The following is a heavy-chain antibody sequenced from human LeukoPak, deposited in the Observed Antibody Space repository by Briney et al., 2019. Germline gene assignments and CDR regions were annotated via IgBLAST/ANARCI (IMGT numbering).Heavy chain of an antibody. CDR1: GGTFSSYA. CDR3: ARDPNHAGYYYGMDV. J-gene: IGHJ6*02. Sequence: ASVKVSCKASGGTFSSYAISWVRQAPGQGLEWMGRIIPILGIANYAQKFQGRVTITADKSTSTAYMELSSLRSEDTAVYYCARDPNHAGYYYGMDVWGQGTTVTVSS. D-gene: IGHD1-14*01. CDR2: IIPILGIA. V-gene: IGHV1-69*04.